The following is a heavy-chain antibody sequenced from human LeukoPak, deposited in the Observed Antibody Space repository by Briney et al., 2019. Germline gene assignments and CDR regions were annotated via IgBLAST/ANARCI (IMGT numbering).Heavy chain of an antibody. V-gene: IGHV4-61*02. CDR1: GGSISSGNYY. CDR3: ARGLYDYVWGSYRENYYFDY. D-gene: IGHD3-16*02. Sequence: PSQTLSLTCTVSGGSISSGNYYWNWIRQPAGKGLEWIGRIYTSGSTHYNPSLKSRVTISVDTSKNHFSLMLSSVTAADTAVYYCARGLYDYVWGSYRENYYFDYWGQGTLVTVSS. CDR2: IYTSGST. J-gene: IGHJ4*02.